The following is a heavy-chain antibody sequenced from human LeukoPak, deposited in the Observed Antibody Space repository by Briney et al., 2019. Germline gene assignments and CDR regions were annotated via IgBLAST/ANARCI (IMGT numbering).Heavy chain of an antibody. CDR2: ISGSGGAT. Sequence: GGSLRLSCAASGLTFSSYAMGWVRQAPEGGLQWVSAISGSGGATYSADSVKGRFTISRDNSKNTLYLQMNTLRAEDTAVYYCAKDPTVGEWPNWFDPWGQGTLVTVSS. V-gene: IGHV3-23*01. J-gene: IGHJ5*02. CDR1: GLTFSSYA. CDR3: AKDPTVGEWPNWFDP. D-gene: IGHD3-16*01.